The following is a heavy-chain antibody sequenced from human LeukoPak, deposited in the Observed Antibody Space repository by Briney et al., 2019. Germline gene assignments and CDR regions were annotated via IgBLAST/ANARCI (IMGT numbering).Heavy chain of an antibody. J-gene: IGHJ6*03. V-gene: IGHV3-48*03. Sequence: GGSLRLSCAASGFTFSSYEMNWVRQAPGKGLEWVSYISSSGSTIYYADSVKGRFTISRDNAKNSLYLQMNSLRAEDTAVYYCARVQLWSYYYYYYMDVWGKGTTVTVSS. CDR3: ARVQLWSYYYYYYMDV. CDR2: ISSSGSTI. CDR1: GFTFSSYE. D-gene: IGHD5-18*01.